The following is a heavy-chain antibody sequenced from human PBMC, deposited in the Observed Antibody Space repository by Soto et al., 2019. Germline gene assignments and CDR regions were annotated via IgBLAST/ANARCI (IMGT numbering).Heavy chain of an antibody. CDR2: IKSGGST. D-gene: IGHD3-3*01. CDR1: GFIFSDAW. CDR3: SGSGAAFYAS. Sequence: DVQLVESGGGLIKPGGSLRLSCTASGFIFSDAWMTWVRQAPGKGLEWVGRIKSGGSTDYAAPVKGRSTISRDDPINKVYMQMNSLKIEDEGVYYCSGSGAAFYASWGQGTLVTVSS. V-gene: IGHV3-15*01. J-gene: IGHJ5*02.